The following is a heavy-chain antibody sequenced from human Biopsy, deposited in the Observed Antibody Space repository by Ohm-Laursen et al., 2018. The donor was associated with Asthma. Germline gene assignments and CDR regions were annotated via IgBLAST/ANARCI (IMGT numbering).Heavy chain of an antibody. CDR2: ISYDGSTK. Sequence: SLRLSCAASGFSFSEFVMHWVRQAPGKGLEWVADISYDGSTKYYADSVKGRFTISRDKSKSTLYLQLSSLRAEDTAVYFCAREPIKATYFYGMDVWGQGTTVTVSS. V-gene: IGHV3-30*03. CDR1: GFSFSEFV. J-gene: IGHJ6*02. CDR3: AREPIKATYFYGMDV. D-gene: IGHD3-9*01.